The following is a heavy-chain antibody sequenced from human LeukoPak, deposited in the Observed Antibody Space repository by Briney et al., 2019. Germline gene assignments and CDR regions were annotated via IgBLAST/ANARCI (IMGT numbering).Heavy chain of an antibody. D-gene: IGHD4-17*01. V-gene: IGHV3-23*01. Sequence: PGGSLRLSCAASGFTFSSYAMSWVRQAPGKGLEWVSAISGSGGSTYYADSVKGRFTISRDNSKNTLYLQMNSLRAEDTAVYYCAKAHFPARYGDYQRDLLDFDYWGQGTLVTVSS. CDR1: GFTFSSYA. CDR3: AKAHFPARYGDYQRDLLDFDY. CDR2: ISGSGGST. J-gene: IGHJ4*02.